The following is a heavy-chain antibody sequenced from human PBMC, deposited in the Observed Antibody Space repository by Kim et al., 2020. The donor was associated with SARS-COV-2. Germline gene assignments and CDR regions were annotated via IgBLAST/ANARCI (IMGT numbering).Heavy chain of an antibody. CDR3: ARGYPPVRVVIKGVFDP. D-gene: IGHD3-3*01. CDR2: MNPNSGNT. J-gene: IGHJ5*02. V-gene: IGHV1-8*01. Sequence: ASVKVSCKASGYTFTSYDINWVRQATGQGLEWMGWMNPNSGNTGYAQKFQGRVTMTRNTSISTAYMELSSLRSEDTAVYYCARGYPPVRVVIKGVFDPWGQGTLVTVSS. CDR1: GYTFTSYD.